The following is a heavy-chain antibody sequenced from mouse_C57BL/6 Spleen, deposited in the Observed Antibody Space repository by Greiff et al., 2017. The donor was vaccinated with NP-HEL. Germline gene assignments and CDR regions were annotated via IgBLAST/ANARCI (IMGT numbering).Heavy chain of an antibody. CDR2: IDPSDSYT. V-gene: IGHV1-69*01. J-gene: IGHJ2*01. CDR1: GYTFTSYW. CDR3: ARGNFEVYFDY. Sequence: VQLQQPGAELVMPGASVKLSCKASGYTFTSYWMHWVKQRPGQGLEWIGEIDPSDSYTNYNQKFKGKSTLTVDKSSSTAYMQLSSLTSEDSAVYYCARGNFEVYFDYWGQGTTLTVSS. D-gene: IGHD2-1*01.